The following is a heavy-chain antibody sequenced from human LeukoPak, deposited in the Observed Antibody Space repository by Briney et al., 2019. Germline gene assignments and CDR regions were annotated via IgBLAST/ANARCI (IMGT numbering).Heavy chain of an antibody. D-gene: IGHD3-22*01. CDR3: AKATMIVVAVGDYFDY. V-gene: IGHV3-9*03. CDR2: ISWNSVNI. CDR1: GFTLDDYA. Sequence: GGSLRLSRAASGFTLDDYAMHWVRQAPGKGLERVSGISWNSVNIGYADSVKGRFTISRDNAKNSLYLQMNSLRAEGMAFNYCAKATMIVVAVGDYFDYWGQGTLVTVSS. J-gene: IGHJ4*02.